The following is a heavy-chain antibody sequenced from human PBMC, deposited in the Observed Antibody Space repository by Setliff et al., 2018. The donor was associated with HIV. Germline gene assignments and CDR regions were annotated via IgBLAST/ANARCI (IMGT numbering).Heavy chain of an antibody. J-gene: IGHJ4*02. CDR3: ARHLLRGYIYIVFDY. Sequence: TLSLTCAVSASSISSDYCWGWIRQPPGKGLEWIGSTHHSGSTYYNPSLNSRVTISVDTSKNHFSLKLRSVTAADTAVYYCARHLLRGYIYIVFDYWGQGTLVTVS. D-gene: IGHD5-18*01. CDR1: ASSISSDYC. V-gene: IGHV4-38-2*01. CDR2: THHSGST.